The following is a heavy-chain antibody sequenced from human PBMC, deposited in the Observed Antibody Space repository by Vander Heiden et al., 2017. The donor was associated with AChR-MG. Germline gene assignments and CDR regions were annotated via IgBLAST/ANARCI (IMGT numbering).Heavy chain of an antibody. V-gene: IGHV1-69*09. CDR3: ARKAGDNYFYGIDI. CDR2: IIPMLGRP. CDR1: GGIFNDYS. Sequence: QVQLVQSGAEVKRPGSSVEVSCKASGGIFNDYSIHWLRQRPGQGLEWMGSIIPMLGRPNYALKFEGRVTISADTSTTTVRMVLSSTRSDDTAVYYCARKAGDNYFYGIDICWLGAVVTVSS. J-gene: IGHJ3*02. D-gene: IGHD3-10*01.